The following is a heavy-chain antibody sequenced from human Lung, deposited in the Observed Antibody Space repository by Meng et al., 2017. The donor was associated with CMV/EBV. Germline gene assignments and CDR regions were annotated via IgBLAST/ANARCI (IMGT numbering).Heavy chain of an antibody. CDR2: INPNSDDT. J-gene: IGHJ4*02. V-gene: IGHV1-2*02. CDR3: ARAGYYYGAGSCDS. D-gene: IGHD3-10*01. CDR1: GYTFTVYY. Sequence: SXXVSXKASGYTFTVYYMHWVRQAPGQGLEWMGWINPNSDDTNYAQKFQGRVTMTRDTSISTAYMELSRLRSDNTAVYYCARAGYYYGAGSCDSWGQGTLVIFSS.